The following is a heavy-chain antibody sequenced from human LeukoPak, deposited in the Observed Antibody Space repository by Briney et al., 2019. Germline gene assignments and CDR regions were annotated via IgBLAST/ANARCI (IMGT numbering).Heavy chain of an antibody. J-gene: IGHJ4*02. V-gene: IGHV1-3*04. CDR2: INTGNGDT. D-gene: IGHD1-26*01. Sequence: ASVKVSCKASGYTFTSYAIHWVRQAPRQRLEWLGWINTGNGDTRYSQTFQGRVTITRDTSASTAYMELSSLRPEDTAMYYCARDMGSGSLHYWGQGTLVTVSS. CDR1: GYTFTSYA. CDR3: ARDMGSGSLHY.